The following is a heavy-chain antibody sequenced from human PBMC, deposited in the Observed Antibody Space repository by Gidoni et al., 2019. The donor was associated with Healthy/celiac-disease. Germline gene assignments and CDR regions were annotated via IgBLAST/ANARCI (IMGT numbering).Heavy chain of an antibody. V-gene: IGHV3-53*02. CDR2: IDSGGST. Sequence: EVQLVETGGGLIQPGGSLRLSCAASGFTVSSNYMSWVRQAPGKGLEWGSVIDSGGSTYYADSVKGRLTISRDNSKNTLYLQMNSLRAEDTAVYYCARSKGLFYGMDVWGQGTTVTVSS. CDR3: ARSKGLFYGMDV. D-gene: IGHD6-19*01. J-gene: IGHJ6*02. CDR1: GFTVSSNY.